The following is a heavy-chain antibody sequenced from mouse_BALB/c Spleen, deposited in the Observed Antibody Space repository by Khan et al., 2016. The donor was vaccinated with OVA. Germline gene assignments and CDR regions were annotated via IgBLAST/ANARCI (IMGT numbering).Heavy chain of an antibody. CDR1: GFTFSSYG. Sequence: EVELVESGGDLVKPGGSLKLSCAASGFTFSSYGMSWVRQTPDKRLEWVATISSSGNYTYYPDSVKGRFTISRDNAKNTLYLQMSSLKSEDTAIYYCARQGVIYDGSYLPMDYWGQGTSVTVSS. CDR2: ISSSGNYT. V-gene: IGHV5-6*01. J-gene: IGHJ4*01. D-gene: IGHD2-3*01. CDR3: ARQGVIYDGSYLPMDY.